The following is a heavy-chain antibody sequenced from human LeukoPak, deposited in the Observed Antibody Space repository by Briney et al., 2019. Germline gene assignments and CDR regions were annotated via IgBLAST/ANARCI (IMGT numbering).Heavy chain of an antibody. D-gene: IGHD3-22*01. CDR3: TRDHTYYYDSSGYYYGGVYFDY. CDR1: GFTFGDYA. Sequence: GRSLRLSCTASGFTFGDYAMSWFRRAPGKGLEWVGFIRSKAYGGTTEYAASVKGRFTISRDDSKSIAYLQMNSLKTEDTAVYYCTRDHTYYYDSSGYYYGGVYFDYWGQGTLVTVSS. J-gene: IGHJ4*02. CDR2: IRSKAYGGTT. V-gene: IGHV3-49*03.